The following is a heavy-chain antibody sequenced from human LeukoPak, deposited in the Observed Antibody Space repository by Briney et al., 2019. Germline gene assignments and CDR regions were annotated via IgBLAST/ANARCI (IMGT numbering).Heavy chain of an antibody. CDR3: ARGLGGATSYSYMDV. Sequence: ASVKVSCKASGYTFTSYDINWVRQATGQGLEWMGWMNPNSGNTGYAQRFQGRVTITRNTSISTAYMELSSLRSEDTAVYYCARGLGGATSYSYMDVWGKGTTVTVSS. J-gene: IGHJ6*03. CDR1: GYTFTSYD. CDR2: MNPNSGNT. V-gene: IGHV1-8*03. D-gene: IGHD1-26*01.